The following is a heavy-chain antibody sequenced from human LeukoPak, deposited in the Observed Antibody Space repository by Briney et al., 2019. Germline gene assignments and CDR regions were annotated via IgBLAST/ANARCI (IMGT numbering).Heavy chain of an antibody. J-gene: IGHJ6*02. CDR1: GFTFGDYA. CDR3: TRARVDRYYGMDV. V-gene: IGHV3-49*04. D-gene: IGHD3-10*01. CDR2: IRSKAYGGTT. Sequence: GGSLRLSCTASGFTFGDYAMSWVRQAPGKGLEWVGFIRSKAYGGTTEYAASVKGRFTISRDDSKSIAYLQVNSLKTEDTAVYYCTRARVDRYYGMDVWGQGTTVTVSS.